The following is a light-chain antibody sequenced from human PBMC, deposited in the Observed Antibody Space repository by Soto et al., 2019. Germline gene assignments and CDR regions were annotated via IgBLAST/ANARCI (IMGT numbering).Light chain of an antibody. CDR3: QQYGTPLHT. J-gene: IGKJ2*01. CDR2: GAS. V-gene: IGKV3-20*01. CDR1: QSVNIY. Sequence: EIVLTQSPGTLSLSPGERATLSCRASQSVNIYLAWYQQKPGRAPRLLMYGASRSATGIPDRFSGSGSGTDFTLIISRLEPEDFAVYYCQQYGTPLHTVGQGTKLGIK.